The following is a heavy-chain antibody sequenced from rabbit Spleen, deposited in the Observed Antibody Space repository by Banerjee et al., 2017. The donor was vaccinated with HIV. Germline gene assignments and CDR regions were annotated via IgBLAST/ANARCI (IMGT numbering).Heavy chain of an antibody. CDR3: ARDTSSSFSSYGMDL. Sequence: QEQLVESGGGLVKPEGSLTLTCIASGVSFSGSSYMCWVRQAPEKGLEWIACIEGGSSSFTYFASWAKGRFTISKTSSTTVTLQMTSLTAADTATYFCARDTSSSFSSYGMDLWGQGTLVTVS. CDR2: IEGGSSSFT. V-gene: IGHV1S45*01. J-gene: IGHJ6*01. D-gene: IGHD1-1*01. CDR1: GVSFSGSSY.